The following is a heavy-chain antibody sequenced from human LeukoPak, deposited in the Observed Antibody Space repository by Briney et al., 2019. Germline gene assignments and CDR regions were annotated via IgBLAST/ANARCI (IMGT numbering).Heavy chain of an antibody. CDR1: GFTFSSYS. D-gene: IGHD5-18*01. Sequence: PGGSLRLSCAASGFTFSSYSMNWVRQAPGKGLEWVSYISSSSSTIYYADSVKGRFTISRDNAKNSLYLQMNSLRAEVTAVYYCAREKRGYSYGYCLDYWGQGTLVTVSS. V-gene: IGHV3-48*01. J-gene: IGHJ4*02. CDR2: ISSSSSTI. CDR3: AREKRGYSYGYCLDY.